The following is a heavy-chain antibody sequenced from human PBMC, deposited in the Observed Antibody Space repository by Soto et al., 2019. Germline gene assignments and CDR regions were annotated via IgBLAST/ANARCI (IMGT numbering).Heavy chain of an antibody. J-gene: IGHJ6*02. CDR2: ISPYTGNT. Sequence: QVQLVQSGDEVKKPGATVKVSCKTTGYIFVNYGIAWVRQAPGQGLEWMGWISPYTGNTHSATKIQGWLTITTDTSTSTAYMDLGSLTSDDTAVYYCVMVDNYVTPTPQDVWGQGTTVTVSS. D-gene: IGHD3-16*01. CDR1: GYIFVNYG. CDR3: VMVDNYVTPTPQDV. V-gene: IGHV1-18*01.